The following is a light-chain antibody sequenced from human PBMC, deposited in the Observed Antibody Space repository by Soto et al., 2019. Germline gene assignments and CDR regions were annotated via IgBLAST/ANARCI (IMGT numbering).Light chain of an antibody. CDR2: DST. V-gene: IGKV3D-20*02. CDR1: LSFSNNY. J-gene: IGKJ5*01. Sequence: VLTQSXDSLSLSAEAXXXXXXXAVLSFSNNYLAGYKQKTXQPPPLFLYDSTLXANGVPHRFGGSSSGTEFTLTINNLEPEDFAVYYCQQRNFWALITFGQGTRLEIK. CDR3: QQRNFWALIT.